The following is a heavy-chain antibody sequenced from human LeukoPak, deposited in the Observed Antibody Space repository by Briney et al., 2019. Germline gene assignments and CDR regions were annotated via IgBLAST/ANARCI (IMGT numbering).Heavy chain of an antibody. J-gene: IGHJ6*02. CDR3: ARENYDFWSGSAHGMDV. Sequence: PGGSLRLSCAASGNYWMHWVRQAPGKGLVWVSHINSDGSWTSYADSVKGRFTISRDNSKNTLYLQMNSLRAEDTAVYYCARENYDFWSGSAHGMDVWGQGTTVTVSS. D-gene: IGHD3-3*01. V-gene: IGHV3-74*01. CDR2: INSDGSWT. CDR1: GNYW.